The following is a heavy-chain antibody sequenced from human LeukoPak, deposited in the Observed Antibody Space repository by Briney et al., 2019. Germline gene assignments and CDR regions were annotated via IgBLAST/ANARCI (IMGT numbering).Heavy chain of an antibody. CDR3: ATPSRGIQLWRAFDY. CDR1: GFTFSSHA. V-gene: IGHV3-48*01. Sequence: GGSLRLSCATSGFTFSSHAMSWVRQAPGKGLEWLSYISTDSNTIYYADSVKGRFTVSRDNARNSLYLQMNSLRAEDTAVYYCATPSRGIQLWRAFDYWGQGTLVTVSS. CDR2: ISTDSNTI. D-gene: IGHD5-18*01. J-gene: IGHJ4*02.